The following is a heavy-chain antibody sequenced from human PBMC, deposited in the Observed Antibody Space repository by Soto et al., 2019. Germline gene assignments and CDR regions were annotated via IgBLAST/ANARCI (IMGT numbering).Heavy chain of an antibody. Sequence: QVQLVQSGAEVKKPGASVKVSCKASGYTFTSYDINWVRQATGQGLEWMGWMNPNSGNTGYAQKFQGRVTMTRNTTISRAFMELSSLRSEDTAVYYCARGYDILAGSLSGGNYYYYRHVWGKGTTVTVSS. V-gene: IGHV1-8*01. CDR2: MNPNSGNT. D-gene: IGHD3-9*01. J-gene: IGHJ6*03. CDR1: GYTFTSYD. CDR3: ARGYDILAGSLSGGNYYYYRHV.